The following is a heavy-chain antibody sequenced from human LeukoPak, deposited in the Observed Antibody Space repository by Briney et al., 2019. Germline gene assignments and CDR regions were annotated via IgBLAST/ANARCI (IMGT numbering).Heavy chain of an antibody. CDR1: GGSISSSNW. CDR2: IYHSGST. D-gene: IGHD2-15*01. J-gene: IGHJ4*02. Sequence: SGTLSLTCAVSGGSISSSNWWSWVRQPPGKGLEWIGEIYHSGSTNYNPSLKTRVTISVDKSKNQFSLTLSSVTAADTAVYYCARAGDRLLRRIFDYWGQGTLVTVSS. V-gene: IGHV4-4*02. CDR3: ARAGDRLLRRIFDY.